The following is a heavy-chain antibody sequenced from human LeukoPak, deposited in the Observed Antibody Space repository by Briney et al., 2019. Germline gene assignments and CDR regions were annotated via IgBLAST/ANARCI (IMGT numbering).Heavy chain of an antibody. Sequence: GASVTVSCTASGGTFSSYAISWVRQAPGQGLEWMGGIIPIFGTANYAQKFQGRVTITADESTSTAYMELSSLRSEDTAVFYCARARAPTVTTDLDYWGQGTLVTVSS. CDR3: ARARAPTVTTDLDY. CDR1: GGTFSSYA. D-gene: IGHD4-17*01. V-gene: IGHV1-69*13. J-gene: IGHJ4*02. CDR2: IIPIFGTA.